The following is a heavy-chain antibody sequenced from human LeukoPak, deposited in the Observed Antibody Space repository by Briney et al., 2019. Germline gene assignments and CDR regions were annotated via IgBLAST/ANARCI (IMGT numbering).Heavy chain of an antibody. V-gene: IGHV3-30*04. CDR3: AKHGYGYYDS. Sequence: PGGSLRLSCAASRFTFSNYAMHWVRQAPGKGLAWVAVISYDGSDKYYADSVKGRFTISRDNSKNTLYLQMYSLRAEDSAVYYCAKHGYGYYDSWGQGTLVTVSS. CDR1: RFTFSNYA. D-gene: IGHD5-12*01. CDR2: ISYDGSDK. J-gene: IGHJ5*01.